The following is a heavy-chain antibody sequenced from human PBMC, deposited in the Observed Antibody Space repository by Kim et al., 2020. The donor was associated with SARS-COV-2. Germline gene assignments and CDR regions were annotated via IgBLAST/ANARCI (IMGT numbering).Heavy chain of an antibody. CDR1: GYTFTSYG. Sequence: ASVKVSCKASGYTFTSYGISWVRQAPGQGLEWMGWISAYNGNTNYAQKLQGRVTMTTDTSTSTAYMELRSLRSDNTAVYYCARDEAGPNAFDIWGQGTMVTVSS. V-gene: IGHV1-18*04. J-gene: IGHJ3*02. CDR2: ISAYNGNT. CDR3: ARDEAGPNAFDI.